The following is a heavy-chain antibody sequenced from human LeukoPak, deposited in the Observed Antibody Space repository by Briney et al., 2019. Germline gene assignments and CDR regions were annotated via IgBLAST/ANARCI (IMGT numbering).Heavy chain of an antibody. J-gene: IGHJ4*02. Sequence: SETLSLTCTVSGGSISSSSYYWGWIRQPPGTGLEWIGSIYYSGSTYYNPSLKSRVTTSVDTSKNQFSLKLSSVTAADTAVYYCARVRRYSSGWYGVYWGQGTLVTVSS. CDR3: ARVRRYSSGWYGVY. V-gene: IGHV4-39*01. D-gene: IGHD6-19*01. CDR1: GGSISSSSYY. CDR2: IYYSGST.